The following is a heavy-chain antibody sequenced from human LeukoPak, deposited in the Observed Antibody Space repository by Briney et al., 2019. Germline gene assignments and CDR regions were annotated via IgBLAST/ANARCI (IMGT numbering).Heavy chain of an antibody. Sequence: SETLSLTCSVSGYSISSGYYWGWVRQPPGKGLEWIGSIYHSGNTYYNPSLKSRVTISVDKSKNQFSLKLSSVTAADTAVYYCARENYDILTGYYFPYYYYYYVDVWGKGTTVTISS. J-gene: IGHJ6*03. CDR1: GYSISSGYY. D-gene: IGHD3-9*01. CDR2: IYHSGNT. CDR3: ARENYDILTGYYFPYYYYYYVDV. V-gene: IGHV4-38-2*02.